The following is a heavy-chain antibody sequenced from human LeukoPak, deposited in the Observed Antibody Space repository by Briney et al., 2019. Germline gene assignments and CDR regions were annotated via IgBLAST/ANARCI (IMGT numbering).Heavy chain of an antibody. Sequence: RGSLRLSCAASGFTFSSYSMNWVRQAPGKGLEWVSYISSSSSTIYYADSVKGRFTISRDNAKNSLYLQMNSLRAEDTAVYYCARDYEAYYDSSGFFDYWGKGTLVTVSS. CDR1: GFTFSSYS. CDR2: ISSSSSTI. CDR3: ARDYEAYYDSSGFFDY. J-gene: IGHJ4*02. V-gene: IGHV3-48*04. D-gene: IGHD3-22*01.